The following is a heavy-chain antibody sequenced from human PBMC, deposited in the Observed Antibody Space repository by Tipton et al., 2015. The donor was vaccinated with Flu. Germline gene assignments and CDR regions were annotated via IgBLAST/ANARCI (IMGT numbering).Heavy chain of an antibody. Sequence: TLSLTCAVYGGSFSGYYWSWIRQPPGKGLEWIGEITHSGSTTYNPSLKSRVTVSLDKSKNQFSLKLTSVTAADTAVYYCAKTYFDSSDSPDRFDPWGQGTLVTVSS. V-gene: IGHV4-34*01. D-gene: IGHD3-22*01. CDR3: AKTYFDSSDSPDRFDP. CDR1: GGSFSGYY. CDR2: ITHSGST. J-gene: IGHJ5*02.